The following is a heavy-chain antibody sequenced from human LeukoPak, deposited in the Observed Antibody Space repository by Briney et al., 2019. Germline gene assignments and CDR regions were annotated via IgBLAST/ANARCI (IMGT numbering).Heavy chain of an antibody. CDR3: ATSLGPLAEY. Sequence: PGRSLRLSCAASGFTFDDYAMHWVRQAPGKGLEWVSGISWNSGSIGYADSVKGRFTISRDNAKNMLYLQMNSLRADDTAVYYCATSLGPLAEYWGQGTLVTVSS. CDR1: GFTFDDYA. V-gene: IGHV3-9*01. D-gene: IGHD7-27*01. J-gene: IGHJ4*02. CDR2: ISWNSGSI.